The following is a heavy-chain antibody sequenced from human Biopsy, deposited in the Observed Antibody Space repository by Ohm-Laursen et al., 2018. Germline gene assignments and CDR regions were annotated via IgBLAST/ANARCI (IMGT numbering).Heavy chain of an antibody. CDR1: GGSFTGHY. D-gene: IGHD5-12*01. CDR2: IFYSANT. J-gene: IGHJ4*02. V-gene: IGHV4-59*06. Sequence: GTLSLTCTVSGGSFTGHYWTWIRQPPGKGLEWIGNIFYSANTYYNPSLKSRVTISVDTSKNQFSLKLSSVTAADTAVYYCARLGSGDYFPTFFDFWGQGALATVSS. CDR3: ARLGSGDYFPTFFDF.